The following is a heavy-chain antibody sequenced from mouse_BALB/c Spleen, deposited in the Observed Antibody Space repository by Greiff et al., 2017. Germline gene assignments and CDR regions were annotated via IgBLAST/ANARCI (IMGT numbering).Heavy chain of an antibody. CDR2: ISSGGGST. CDR3: ARNYYGYDWYFDV. Sequence: EVQLQESGGGLVKPGGSLKLSCAASGFTFSSYAMSWVRQTPEKRLEWVAYISSGGGSTYYPDTVKGRFTISRDNAKNTLYLQMSSLKSEDTAMYYCARNYYGYDWYFDVWGAGTTVTVSS. D-gene: IGHD1-2*01. CDR1: GFTFSSYA. J-gene: IGHJ1*01. V-gene: IGHV5-12-1*01.